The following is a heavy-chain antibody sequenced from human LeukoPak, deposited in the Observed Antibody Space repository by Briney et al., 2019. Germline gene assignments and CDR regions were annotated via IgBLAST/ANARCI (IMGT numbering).Heavy chain of an antibody. CDR2: INHSGST. D-gene: IGHD6-19*01. CDR1: GGSFSGYY. V-gene: IGHV4-34*01. Sequence: TSETLSLTCAVYGGSFSGYYWSWIRKPPGKGLEWIGEINHSGSTNYNPSLKSRVTISVDTSKNQFSLKLSSVTAADTAVYYCARIGGWSTPRWFDPWGQGTLVTVSS. CDR3: ARIGGWSTPRWFDP. J-gene: IGHJ5*02.